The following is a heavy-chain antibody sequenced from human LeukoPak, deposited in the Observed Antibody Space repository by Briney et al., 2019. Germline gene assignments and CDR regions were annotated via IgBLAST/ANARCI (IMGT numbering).Heavy chain of an antibody. CDR2: ISYSGTT. J-gene: IGHJ1*01. CDR1: GFTFSNDY. CDR3: AANSADYNTLGSSYKV. D-gene: IGHD3-10*01. V-gene: IGHV4-39*01. Sequence: PGGSLRLSCAASGFTFSNDYMHWVRQSPGKGLEWIGSISYSGTTYYNPSLKSRVTISVDTSKNQFSLKLNSVTAADTAVFYCAANSADYNTLGSSYKVWGQGTLVTVSS.